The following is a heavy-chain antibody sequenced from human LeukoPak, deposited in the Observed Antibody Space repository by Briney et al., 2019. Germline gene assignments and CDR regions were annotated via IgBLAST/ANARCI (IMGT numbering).Heavy chain of an antibody. CDR2: IYYSGST. J-gene: IGHJ4*02. CDR3: AAVSSSPPQWLVLWR. D-gene: IGHD6-19*01. Sequence: SETLSLTCTVSGGSISSSSYYWGWIRQPPGKGLEWIGSIYYSGSTYYNPSLKSRVTISVDTSKNHFSLKLSSVPAADTAVYYCAAVSSSPPQWLVLWRWGQGTLVTVSS. CDR1: GGSISSSSYY. V-gene: IGHV4-39*02.